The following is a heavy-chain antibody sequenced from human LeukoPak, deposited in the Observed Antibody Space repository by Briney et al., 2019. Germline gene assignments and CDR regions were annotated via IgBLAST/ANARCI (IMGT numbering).Heavy chain of an antibody. J-gene: IGHJ4*02. Sequence: ASVKVSCKASGYRFSDYYLHWVRQAPGQGLEWMGWINPDSGGTKYAQNYQGRVTMTRDTSITTAYMELSRLRSDDRAVYYCARGMYFYDTSGYPRPFDYWGQGTLVTVSS. CDR2: INPDSGGT. CDR3: ARGMYFYDTSGYPRPFDY. CDR1: GYRFSDYY. V-gene: IGHV1-2*02. D-gene: IGHD3-22*01.